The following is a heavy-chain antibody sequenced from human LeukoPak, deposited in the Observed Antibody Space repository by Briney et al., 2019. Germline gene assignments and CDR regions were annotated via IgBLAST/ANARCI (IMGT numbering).Heavy chain of an antibody. D-gene: IGHD3-22*01. J-gene: IGHJ1*01. CDR3: AREGYYYDSSGYYLPEYFQH. CDR2: ISYDGSNK. V-gene: IGHV3-30-3*01. CDR1: GFTFSSYA. Sequence: GGSLRLSCAASGFTFSSYAMHWVRQAPGKGLEWVAVISYDGSNKYYADSVKGRFTISRDNSKSTLYLQMNSLRAEDTAVYYCAREGYYYDSSGYYLPEYFQHWGQGTLVTVSS.